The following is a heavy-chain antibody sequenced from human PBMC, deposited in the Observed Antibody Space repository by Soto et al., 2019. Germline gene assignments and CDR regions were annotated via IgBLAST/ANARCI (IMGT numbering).Heavy chain of an antibody. J-gene: IGHJ4*02. CDR3: AKDMGGTGTLFDY. CDR2: ISWDGGST. Sequence: VGSLRLSCAASGFTFDDYTMHWVGQAPGKGLEWVSLISWDGGSTYYADSVKGRFTISRDNSKNSLYLQMNSLRTEDTALYYCAKDMGGTGTLFDYWGQGTLVTVSS. CDR1: GFTFDDYT. D-gene: IGHD1-1*01. V-gene: IGHV3-43*01.